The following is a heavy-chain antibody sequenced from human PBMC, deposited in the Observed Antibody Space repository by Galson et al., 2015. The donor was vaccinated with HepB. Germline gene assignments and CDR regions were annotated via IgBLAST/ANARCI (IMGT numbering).Heavy chain of an antibody. D-gene: IGHD3-3*01. CDR1: GFTFGDYA. CDR3: TSNYDFWSGPLLDY. Sequence: SLRLSCAASGFTFGDYAMSWFRQAPGKGLEWVGFIRSKAYGGTTEYAASAKGRFTISRDDSKSIAYLQMNSLKTEDTAVYYCTSNYDFWSGPLLDYWGQGTLVTVSS. J-gene: IGHJ4*02. CDR2: IRSKAYGGTT. V-gene: IGHV3-49*03.